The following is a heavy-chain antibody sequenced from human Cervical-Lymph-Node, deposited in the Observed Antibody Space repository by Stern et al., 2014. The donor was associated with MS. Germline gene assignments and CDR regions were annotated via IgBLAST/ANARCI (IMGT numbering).Heavy chain of an antibody. D-gene: IGHD1-14*01. Sequence: QVQLVQSGAELKKPGASVKVSCKASGFALTSAGISWVRQAPGQGLEWMGWISAYNVNTNYAQRFQDRVNMTTDTSTSTAYMELRSLGSDDTAVYYCARHSIKGYNCFDPWGQGTLVTVPS. V-gene: IGHV1-18*01. CDR1: GFALTSAG. J-gene: IGHJ5*02. CDR2: ISAYNVNT. CDR3: ARHSIKGYNCFDP.